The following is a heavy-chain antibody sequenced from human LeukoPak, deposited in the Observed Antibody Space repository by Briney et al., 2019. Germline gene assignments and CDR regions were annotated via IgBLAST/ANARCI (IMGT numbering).Heavy chain of an antibody. CDR1: GFTFSIYA. Sequence: GGSLRLSCAASGFTFSIYAMSWVRQAPGKGLEWVSAIFDSGGSTYYGDSVKGRFTISRDNSKNTLSLQMNSLRAEDTAVYYCAKDMYIYKYTYVWGSYRSGDYWGQGTLVTVSS. V-gene: IGHV3-23*01. J-gene: IGHJ4*02. CDR3: AKDMYIYKYTYVWGSYRSGDY. D-gene: IGHD3-16*02. CDR2: IFDSGGST.